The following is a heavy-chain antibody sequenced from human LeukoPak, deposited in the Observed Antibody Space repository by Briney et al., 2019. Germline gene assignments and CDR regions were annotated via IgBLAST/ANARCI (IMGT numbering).Heavy chain of an antibody. CDR1: GDSLSSNSVA. CDR2: TYYRSKWYN. CDR3: ARVRGRYFDY. J-gene: IGHJ4*02. V-gene: IGHV6-1*01. D-gene: IGHD3-10*01. Sequence: SQTLSLTCAISGDSLSSNSVAWNWIRQSPSRGLEWLGRTYYRSKWYNDYAVSVESRITINPDASKNQFSLQLNSVTPEDTAVHYCARVRGRYFDYWGQGTLVTVSS.